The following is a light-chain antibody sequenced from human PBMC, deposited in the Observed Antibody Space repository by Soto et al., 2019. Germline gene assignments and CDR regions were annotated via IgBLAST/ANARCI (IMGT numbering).Light chain of an antibody. J-gene: IGLJ3*02. V-gene: IGLV2-23*02. CDR1: SSDVGSYNL. Sequence: QSVLTQPASVSGSPGQSITISCTGTSSDVGSYNLVSWYQQHPGKAPKLMIYEVSKRPSEVSNRFSGSKSGNTASLTISGLQAEDEADYYCCSYAGSSTFWVFGGGTKVTVL. CDR3: CSYAGSSTFWV. CDR2: EVS.